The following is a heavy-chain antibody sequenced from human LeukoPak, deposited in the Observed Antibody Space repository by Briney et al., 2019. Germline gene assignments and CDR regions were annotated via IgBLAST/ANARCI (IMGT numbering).Heavy chain of an antibody. CDR1: SGSISSYY. V-gene: IGHV4-59*01. CDR3: ARLIVGATTGSHYYYGMDV. J-gene: IGHJ6*02. D-gene: IGHD1-26*01. CDR2: IYYSGST. Sequence: SETLSLTCTVSSGSISSYYWSWIRQPPGKGLEWIGYIYYSGSTNYNPSLKSRVTISVDTSKNQFSLKLSSVTAADTAVYYCARLIVGATTGSHYYYGMDVWGQGTTVTVSS.